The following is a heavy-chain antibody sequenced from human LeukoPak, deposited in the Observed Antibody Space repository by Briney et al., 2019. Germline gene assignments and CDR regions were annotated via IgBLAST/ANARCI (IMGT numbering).Heavy chain of an antibody. J-gene: IGHJ4*02. Sequence: PGGSLRLSCAASGFTFSSYWMSWVCQAPGKGLEWVANIKQDGSEKYYVDSVTGRFTISRDKAKNSMYLQMNSLRAEDTAVYYCARASANYYDSSTTFDYWGQGTLVTVSS. D-gene: IGHD3-22*01. V-gene: IGHV3-7*01. CDR2: IKQDGSEK. CDR3: ARASANYYDSSTTFDY. CDR1: GFTFSSYW.